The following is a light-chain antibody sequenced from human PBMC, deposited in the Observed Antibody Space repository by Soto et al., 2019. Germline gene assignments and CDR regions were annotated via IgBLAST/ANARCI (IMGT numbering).Light chain of an antibody. CDR2: VGTGGIVA. V-gene: IGLV9-49*01. CDR3: VADHGSGSNFVSNWE. J-gene: IGLJ3*02. CDR1: SGYSKYK. Sequence: QSVLTQPTSASASLGASVTLTCTLRSGYSKYKVDWYQRRPGKGPRFVMRVGTGGIVASKGDGIPDRFPVLGSGLNLYLTIKNNQKEDESNYRSVADHGSGSNFVSNWELGRGTKLSVL.